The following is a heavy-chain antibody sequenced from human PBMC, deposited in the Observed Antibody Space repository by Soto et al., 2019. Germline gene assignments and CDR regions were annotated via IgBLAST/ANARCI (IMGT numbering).Heavy chain of an antibody. V-gene: IGHV1-69*02. D-gene: IGHD2-15*01. CDR3: AIVGSRGSGGSWNPPWYFDL. CDR2: IIPILGIA. Sequence: ASVKVSCKASGGTFSSYTISWVRQAPGQGLEWMGRIIPILGIANYAQKFQGRVTITADKSTSTAYMELSSLRSEDTAVYYCAIVGSRGSGGSWNPPWYFDLWGRGTLVTVSS. CDR1: GGTFSSYT. J-gene: IGHJ2*01.